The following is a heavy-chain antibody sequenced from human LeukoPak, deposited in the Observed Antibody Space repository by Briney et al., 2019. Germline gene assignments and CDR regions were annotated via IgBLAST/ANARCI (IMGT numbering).Heavy chain of an antibody. V-gene: IGHV1-2*02. D-gene: IGHD1-26*01. CDR1: GYTLNVYY. J-gene: IGHJ5*02. CDR2: INPNSGDT. Sequence: ASVKVSCKASGYTLNVYYMHWVRQAPGQGLEWMGWINPNSGDTNYAQKFQGRVTMTRDTSISTVFMELNRLTSDDTAVYYCARGIRRSSGNYYGDNWFDPWGQGTLVIVSS. CDR3: ARGIRRSSGNYYGDNWFDP.